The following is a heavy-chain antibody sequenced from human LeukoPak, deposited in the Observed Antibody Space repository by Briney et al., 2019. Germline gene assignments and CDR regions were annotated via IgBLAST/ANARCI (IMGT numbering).Heavy chain of an antibody. J-gene: IGHJ4*02. V-gene: IGHV3-48*04. CDR2: IVGSSSNI. D-gene: IGHD1-1*01. CDR1: GFSFSTYS. CDR3: ATDSPETDAFDY. Sequence: GGSLRLSCTASGFSFSTYSMNWVRQAPGKGLEWVSYIVGSSSNIYYADSVKGRFTISRDNAKNSLYLQMDSLRAEDTAVYYCATDSPETDAFDYWGQGTLVTVSS.